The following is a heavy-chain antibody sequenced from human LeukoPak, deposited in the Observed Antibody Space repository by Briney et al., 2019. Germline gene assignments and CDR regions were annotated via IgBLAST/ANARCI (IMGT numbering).Heavy chain of an antibody. Sequence: GGSLRLSCAASGFTFDDYAMFWVRHAPGKGLEWVSSISSSSSYIYYADSVKGRFTISRDNAKNSLYLQMNSLRAEDTAVYYCARGAASFDYWGQGTLVTVSS. V-gene: IGHV3-21*01. CDR3: ARGAASFDY. D-gene: IGHD6-13*01. J-gene: IGHJ4*02. CDR1: GFTFDDYA. CDR2: ISSSSSYI.